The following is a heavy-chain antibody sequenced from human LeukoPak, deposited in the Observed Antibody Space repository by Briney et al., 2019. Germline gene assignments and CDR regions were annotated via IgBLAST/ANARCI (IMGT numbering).Heavy chain of an antibody. Sequence: PSQTLSLTCTVSGGSISSYYWSWIRQPPGKGLEWIGYIYYSGSTNYNPSLKSRVTISVDTSKNQFSLKLSSVTAADTAVSYCARPSRPRYCGGDCYSAFDIWGQGTMVTVSS. J-gene: IGHJ3*02. V-gene: IGHV4-59*01. CDR1: GGSISSYY. CDR2: IYYSGST. CDR3: ARPSRPRYCGGDCYSAFDI. D-gene: IGHD2-21*02.